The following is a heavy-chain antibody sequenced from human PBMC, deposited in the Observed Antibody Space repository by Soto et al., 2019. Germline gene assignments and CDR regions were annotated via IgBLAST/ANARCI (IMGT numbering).Heavy chain of an antibody. CDR3: TRENNDLLTGYRSFDY. Sequence: GGSLRLSCEAFGFSLVSFWMYWVLQAPGKGLVWVSRINSDGSSTMYADSVKGRFTISRDNVRNTLYLQMNSLRVEDTAVYYCTRENNDLLTGYRSFDYWGQGKLVTVAS. D-gene: IGHD3-9*01. CDR2: INSDGSST. CDR1: GFSLVSFW. V-gene: IGHV3-74*03. J-gene: IGHJ4*02.